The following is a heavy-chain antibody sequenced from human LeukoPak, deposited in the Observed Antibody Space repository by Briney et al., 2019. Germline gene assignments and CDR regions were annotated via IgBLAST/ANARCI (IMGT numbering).Heavy chain of an antibody. J-gene: IGHJ4*02. V-gene: IGHV1-2*02. CDR2: INPNSGGT. Sequence: ASVKVSCKASGYTFTGYYIHWVRQAPGQGLEWMGWINPNSGGTNYAQKFQGRVTMTRDTSISTAYMELSRLRSDDTAVYYCARVQRRWQQLVDYWGQGTLVTVSS. CDR3: ARVQRRWQQLVDY. CDR1: GYTFTGYY. D-gene: IGHD6-13*01.